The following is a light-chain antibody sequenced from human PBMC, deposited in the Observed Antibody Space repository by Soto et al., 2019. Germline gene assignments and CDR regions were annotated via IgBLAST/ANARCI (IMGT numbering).Light chain of an antibody. CDR3: SSYTSSSTVV. CDR2: DVS. V-gene: IGLV2-14*03. Sequence: QSALTQPASVSGSPGQSITISCTGTISDVGGYNYVSWYQHHPGKAPKLMIYDVSNRPSGVSNRFSGSKSGNTASLTISGRQAEDEADYYCSSYTSSSTVVFGGGTKVTVL. CDR1: ISDVGGYNY. J-gene: IGLJ2*01.